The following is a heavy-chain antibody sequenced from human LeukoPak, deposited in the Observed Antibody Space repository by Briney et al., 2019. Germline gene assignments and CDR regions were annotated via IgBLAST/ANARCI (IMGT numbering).Heavy chain of an antibody. CDR3: ARGLHDCSSTSCYHYYYYYGMDV. V-gene: IGHV3-33*08. CDR2: IWYDGSNK. J-gene: IGHJ6*02. Sequence: GGSLRLSCAASGFTFSSYSMNWVRQAPGKGLEWVAVIWYDGSNKYYADSVKGRFTISRDNSKNTLYLQMNSLRAEDTAVYYCARGLHDCSSTSCYHYYYYYGMDVWGQGTTVTVSS. D-gene: IGHD2-2*01. CDR1: GFTFSSYS.